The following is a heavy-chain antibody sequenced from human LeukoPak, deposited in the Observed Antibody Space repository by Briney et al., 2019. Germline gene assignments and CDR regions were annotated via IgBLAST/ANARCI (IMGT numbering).Heavy chain of an antibody. D-gene: IGHD6-6*01. V-gene: IGHV4-39*02. CDR2: VYYTGGT. Sequence: SETLSLTCTVSGGSITSYTHYWGWIRQPPGKGLEWIATVYYTGGTYYNPSPKSRVTISIDTSRNHFSLELTSVIAADTAMYYCVSNSSSSPWFDPWGQGTLVTVSS. J-gene: IGHJ5*02. CDR1: GGSITSYTHY. CDR3: VSNSSSSPWFDP.